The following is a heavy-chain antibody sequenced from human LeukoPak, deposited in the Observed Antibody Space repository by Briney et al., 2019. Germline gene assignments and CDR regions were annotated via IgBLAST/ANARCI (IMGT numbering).Heavy chain of an antibody. V-gene: IGHV3-64*01. Sequence: GGSLRLSCAASGFTFTSYAMHWVRQAPGKGLEYVSAISSNGGSTHYANSVKGRFTISRDNSKNTLYLQVGSLRAEDMAVYYCARHSSGCLDYWGQGTLVTVSS. J-gene: IGHJ4*02. CDR2: ISSNGGST. D-gene: IGHD6-19*01. CDR1: GFTFTSYA. CDR3: ARHSSGCLDY.